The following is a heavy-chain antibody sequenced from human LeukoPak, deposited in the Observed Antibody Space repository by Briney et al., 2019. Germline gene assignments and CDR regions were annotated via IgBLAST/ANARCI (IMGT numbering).Heavy chain of an antibody. J-gene: IGHJ6*02. Sequence: ASVKVSCKAFGYTFTSYDINWVRQATGQGLEWMGWMNPNSGNTGYAQKSQGRVTMTRNTSISTAYMELSSLRSEDTAVYYCARFLGYCSGGSCYSKSYYYYYGMDVWGQGTTVTVSS. CDR3: ARFLGYCSGGSCYSKSYYYYYGMDV. CDR2: MNPNSGNT. V-gene: IGHV1-8*01. D-gene: IGHD2-15*01. CDR1: GYTFTSYD.